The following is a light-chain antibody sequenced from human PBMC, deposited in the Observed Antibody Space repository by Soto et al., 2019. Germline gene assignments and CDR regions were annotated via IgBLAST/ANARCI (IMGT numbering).Light chain of an antibody. CDR1: SSDVGAYNY. J-gene: IGLJ2*01. CDR3: NSDAGHQFVI. CDR2: EVS. V-gene: IGLV2-8*01. Sequence: QSALTQPPSASGSPGRSVTISCTGNSSDVGAYNYVSWYQQSPGKAPKPLIYEVSKRPSGVPDRFSGSKSGNTASLTVSGLQAEYEADDYCNSDAGHQFVIFGGGTKLTVL.